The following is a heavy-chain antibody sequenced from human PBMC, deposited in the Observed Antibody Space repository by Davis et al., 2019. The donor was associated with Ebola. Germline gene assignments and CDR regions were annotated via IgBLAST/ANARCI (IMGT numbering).Heavy chain of an antibody. CDR1: GGSFSGYY. D-gene: IGHD3-3*01. J-gene: IGHJ6*02. CDR2: INHSGST. V-gene: IGHV4-34*01. CDR3: ARGNDFWNGYPMDV. Sequence: SETLSLTCAVYGGSFSGYYWSWIRQPPGKGLEWIGEINHSGSTNYNPSLKSRVTISLDTSTNQFSLKLTSVIAADTAVYYCARGNDFWNGYPMDVWGQGTTVTVSS.